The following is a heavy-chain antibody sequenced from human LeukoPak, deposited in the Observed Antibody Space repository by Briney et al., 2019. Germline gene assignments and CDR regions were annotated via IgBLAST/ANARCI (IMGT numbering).Heavy chain of an antibody. D-gene: IGHD6-19*01. CDR2: IYYSGRT. J-gene: IGHJ5*02. Sequence: SETLSLTCTVSGGSFSSGGYYWSWIRQHPGKGLEWIGYIYYSGRTYYNPSLKSRVTISVDTSKNQFSLKLSSVTAADTAVYYCARDRAGEGFDPWGQGTLVTVSS. CDR1: GGSFSSGGYY. CDR3: ARDRAGEGFDP. V-gene: IGHV4-31*03.